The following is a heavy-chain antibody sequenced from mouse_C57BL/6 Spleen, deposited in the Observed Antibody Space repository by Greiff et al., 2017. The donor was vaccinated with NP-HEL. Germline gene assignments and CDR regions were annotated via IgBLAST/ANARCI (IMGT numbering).Heavy chain of an antibody. D-gene: IGHD2-4*01. J-gene: IGHJ1*03. Sequence: VQLQESGPGLVQPSQSLSITCTVSGFSLTSYGVHWVRQSPGKGLEWLGVIWSGGSTDYNAAFISRLSISKDNSKSQVFFKMNSLQADDTAIYYCAGMITTGGWYFDVWGTGTTVTVSS. CDR3: AGMITTGGWYFDV. CDR1: GFSLTSYG. CDR2: IWSGGST. V-gene: IGHV2-2*01.